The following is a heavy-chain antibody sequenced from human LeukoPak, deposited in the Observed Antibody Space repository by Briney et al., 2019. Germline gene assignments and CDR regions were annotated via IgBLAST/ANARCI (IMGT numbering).Heavy chain of an antibody. V-gene: IGHV3-7*01. D-gene: IGHD2-2*01. CDR3: ARDGEVVVVPAANYGMDV. CDR1: GFTFSSYW. J-gene: IGHJ6*02. Sequence: GGSLRLSCAASGFTFSSYWMSWVRQAPGKGLEWVANIKLDGSEKYYVDSVKGRFTISRDNAKNSLYLQMNSLRAEDTAVYYCARDGEVVVVPAANYGMDVWGQGTTVTVSS. CDR2: IKLDGSEK.